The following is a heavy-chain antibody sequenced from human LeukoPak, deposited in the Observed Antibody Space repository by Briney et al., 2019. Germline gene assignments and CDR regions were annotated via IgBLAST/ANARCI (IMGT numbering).Heavy chain of an antibody. CDR2: INSDGSST. Sequence: GGSLRLSCAASGFTFSSYWMHWVRQAPGKGLVWVSRINSDGSSTSYADSVKGRFTISRDNAKNTRYLQMNSLRAEDTAVYYCARSGSYYVWYFDLWGRGTLVTVSS. CDR1: GFTFSSYW. D-gene: IGHD1-26*01. V-gene: IGHV3-74*01. CDR3: ARSGSYYVWYFDL. J-gene: IGHJ2*01.